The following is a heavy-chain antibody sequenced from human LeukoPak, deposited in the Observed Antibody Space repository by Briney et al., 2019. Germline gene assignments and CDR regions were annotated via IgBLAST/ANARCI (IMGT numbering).Heavy chain of an antibody. J-gene: IGHJ4*02. Sequence: QPGGSLRLSCAATGFTFSSYAMSWVRQAPGKGLEWVSAISGSGGSTYYADSVKGRFTISRDNSKNTLYLQMNSLRAEDTAVYYCAKLPGNYDILTGYYTGTYFDYWGQGTLVTVSS. CDR3: AKLPGNYDILTGYYTGTYFDY. D-gene: IGHD3-9*01. CDR2: ISGSGGST. V-gene: IGHV3-23*01. CDR1: GFTFSSYA.